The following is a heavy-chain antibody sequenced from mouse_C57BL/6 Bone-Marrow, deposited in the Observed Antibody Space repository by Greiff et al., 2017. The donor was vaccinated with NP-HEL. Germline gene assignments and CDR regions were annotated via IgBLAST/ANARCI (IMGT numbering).Heavy chain of an antibody. CDR2: ISYDGSN. CDR1: GYSITSGYY. J-gene: IGHJ2*01. D-gene: IGHD1-1*01. Sequence: EVKVEESGPGLVKPSQSLSLTCSVTGYSITSGYYWNWIRQFPGNKLEWMGYISYDGSNNYNPSLKNRISITRDTSKNQFFLKLNSVTTEDTATYYCARLYYGSIYYFDYWGQGTTLTVSS. CDR3: ARLYYGSIYYFDY. V-gene: IGHV3-6*01.